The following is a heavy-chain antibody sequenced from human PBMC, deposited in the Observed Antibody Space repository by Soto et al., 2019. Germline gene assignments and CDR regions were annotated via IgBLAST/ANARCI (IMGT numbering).Heavy chain of an antibody. CDR2: IYYSGST. V-gene: IGHV4-59*08. J-gene: IGHJ4*02. D-gene: IGHD3-10*01. CDR1: GGSISSYY. CDR3: ARHPQRGVGPFDY. Sequence: QVQLQESGPGLVKPSETLSLSCTVSGGSISSYYWSWIRQPPGKGLEWLGYIYYSGSTNYNPSLKSRVTISVDTSKNQFSLKLSSVTAADTAVYYCARHPQRGVGPFDYWGQGTLVTVSS.